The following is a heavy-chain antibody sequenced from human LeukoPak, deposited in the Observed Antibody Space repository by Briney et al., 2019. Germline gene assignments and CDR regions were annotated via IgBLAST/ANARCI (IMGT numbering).Heavy chain of an antibody. Sequence: PAGSLRLSCAASGFTVSSNYMSWVRQAPGKGLEWVSVIYSGGSTYYADSVKGRFTISRDNSKNTLYLQMNSLRAEVTAVYYCARARPGDGAFDIWGQGTMVTVSS. CDR1: GFTVSSNY. V-gene: IGHV3-66*01. J-gene: IGHJ3*02. CDR2: IYSGGST. D-gene: IGHD3-10*01. CDR3: ARARPGDGAFDI.